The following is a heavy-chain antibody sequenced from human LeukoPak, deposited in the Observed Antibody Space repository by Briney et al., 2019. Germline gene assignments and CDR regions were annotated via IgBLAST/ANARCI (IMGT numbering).Heavy chain of an antibody. J-gene: IGHJ6*03. CDR2: ISYSGSA. CDR3: ARGLHSGFPSGYSGGFYYMDV. CDR1: VGSLNNYY. V-gene: IGHV4-59*01. Sequence: SETLSLTCTVSVGSLNNYYWSWIRQPPGKGLEWIGFISYSGSARYNPSLKSRLTMSVGAPKKQFYLELNSVTSADTAIYYCARGLHSGFPSGYSGGFYYMDVWGKGTAVTVSS. D-gene: IGHD3-3*01.